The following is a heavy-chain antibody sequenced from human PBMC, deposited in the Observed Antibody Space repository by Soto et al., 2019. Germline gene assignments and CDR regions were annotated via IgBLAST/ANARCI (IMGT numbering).Heavy chain of an antibody. D-gene: IGHD1-26*01. J-gene: IGHJ6*02. CDR2: IIPIFGTE. Sequence: QVQLVQSGAEVRKPGSSVKVSCKASGGTFSSYAISWVRQARGQGLEWMGGIIPIFGTENYAQKFQGRVTITADEATSTADMELSSLRSEDTAVYYCATDDGIVAATTFDYCDGMDVWGQGTTVTVSS. CDR1: GGTFSSYA. V-gene: IGHV1-69*01. CDR3: ATDDGIVAATTFDYCDGMDV.